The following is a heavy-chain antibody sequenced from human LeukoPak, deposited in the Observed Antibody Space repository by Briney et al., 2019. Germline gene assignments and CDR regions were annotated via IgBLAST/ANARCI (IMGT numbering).Heavy chain of an antibody. J-gene: IGHJ4*02. CDR1: GFTFSIYG. V-gene: IGHV3-33*01. D-gene: IGHD3-9*01. CDR3: ARDSQAYYDILTGYPDY. Sequence: GGSLRLSCAASGFTFSIYGMHWVRQAPGKGLEWVAVIWYDGSNKYYADSVKGRFTISRDNSKNTLYLQMNSLRVEDTAVYYCARDSQAYYDILTGYPDYWDQGTLVTVSS. CDR2: IWYDGSNK.